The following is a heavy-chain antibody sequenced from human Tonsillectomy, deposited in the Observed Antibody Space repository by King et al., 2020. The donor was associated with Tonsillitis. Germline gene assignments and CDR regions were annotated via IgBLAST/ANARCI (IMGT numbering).Heavy chain of an antibody. Sequence: QLVQSGAEVKKPGASVKVSCQVSGYTLTELSMHWVRQAPGKGLEWMGGFDPEDGETLYAQNFQGRVTMTEDTSVDTAYMVLSSLRSEDTAVYYCATESRDGYNFDFWGQGTLVTVSS. CDR1: GYTLTELS. V-gene: IGHV1-24*01. J-gene: IGHJ4*02. D-gene: IGHD5-24*01. CDR2: FDPEDGET. CDR3: ATESRDGYNFDF.